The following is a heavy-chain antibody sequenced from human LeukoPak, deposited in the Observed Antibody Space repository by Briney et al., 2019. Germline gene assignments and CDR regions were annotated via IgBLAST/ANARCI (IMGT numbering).Heavy chain of an antibody. V-gene: IGHV4-31*03. Sequence: SETLSLICTVSGGYISSGGYYWSWIRQHPGKGLEWIGYIYYSGSTYYNPSLKSRVTISVDTSKNQFSLKLSSVTAADTAVYYCAREQDGYYFDYWGQGTLVTASS. CDR1: GGYISSGGYY. CDR3: AREQDGYYFDY. CDR2: IYYSGST. D-gene: IGHD2-15*01. J-gene: IGHJ4*02.